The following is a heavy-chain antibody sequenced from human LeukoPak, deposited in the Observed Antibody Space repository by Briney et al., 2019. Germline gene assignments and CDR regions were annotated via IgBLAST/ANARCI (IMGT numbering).Heavy chain of an antibody. V-gene: IGHV4-34*01. J-gene: IGHJ5*02. Sequence: SETLSLTCAVYGGSFSGYYWSWLRQPPGKGLEWIGEINHSGSTNYNPSLKSRVTISVDTSKNQFSLKLSSVAAADRAVYYCARGGGSYYNWFGPWGQGTRVTVSS. CDR2: INHSGST. CDR1: GGSFSGYY. CDR3: ARGGGSYYNWFGP. D-gene: IGHD1-26*01.